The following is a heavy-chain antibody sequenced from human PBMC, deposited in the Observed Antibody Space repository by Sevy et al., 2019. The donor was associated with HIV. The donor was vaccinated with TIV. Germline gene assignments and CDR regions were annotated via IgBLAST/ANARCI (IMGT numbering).Heavy chain of an antibody. D-gene: IGHD1-26*01. Sequence: GGSLRLSCAASGFTVSSNYMSWVRQAPGKGLEWVSVIYSGGSTYYADSVKGRFTISRDNSKNTLYLQMNSLRAEDTALYYCAGESGKPYYYGMDVWGQGTTVTVSS. CDR3: AGESGKPYYYGMDV. CDR1: GFTVSSNY. V-gene: IGHV3-53*01. CDR2: IYSGGST. J-gene: IGHJ6*02.